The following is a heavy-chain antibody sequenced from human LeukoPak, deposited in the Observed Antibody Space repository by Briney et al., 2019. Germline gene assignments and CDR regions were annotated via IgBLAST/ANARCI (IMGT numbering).Heavy chain of an antibody. CDR1: GYTFTSYG. V-gene: IGHV1-3*03. CDR3: AREESGGRGSSYYMDV. D-gene: IGHD1-26*01. J-gene: IGHJ6*03. Sequence: ASVKVSCKASGYTFTSYGISWVRQAPGQGLEWMGWINAGNGNTKYSQEFQGRVTITRDTSASTAYMELSSLRSEDMAVYYCAREESGGRGSSYYMDVWGKGTTVTVSS. CDR2: INAGNGNT.